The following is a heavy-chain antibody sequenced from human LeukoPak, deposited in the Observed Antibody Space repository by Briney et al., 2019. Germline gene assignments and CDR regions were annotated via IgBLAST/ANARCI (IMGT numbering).Heavy chain of an antibody. V-gene: IGHV3-21*01. D-gene: IGHD3-10*01. CDR1: GFTVSSNY. CDR3: ARRTFTMVRGVIKGYYYYYYYMDV. CDR2: ISSSSSYI. J-gene: IGHJ6*03. Sequence: GGSLRLSCAASGFTVSSNYMSWVRQAPGKGLEWVSSISSSSSYIYYADSVKGRFTISRDNAKNSLYLQMNSLRAEDTAVYYCARRTFTMVRGVIKGYYYYYYYMDVWGKGTTVTVSS.